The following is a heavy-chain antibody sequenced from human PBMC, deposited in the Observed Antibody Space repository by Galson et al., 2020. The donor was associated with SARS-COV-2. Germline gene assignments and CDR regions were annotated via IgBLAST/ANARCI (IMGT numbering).Heavy chain of an antibody. Sequence: TGGSLRLTCAASGFTFITHAMNWVRQAPGKGLEWISTISGSGTYYADSVKGRFIISRDNAKNSLYLQMNSLRVEDTAVYYCASNRVDYGDNSGNYWGQGTLVTVSS. CDR1: GFTFITHA. CDR3: ASNRVDYGDNSGNY. CDR2: ISGSGTY. V-gene: IGHV3-21*01. D-gene: IGHD4-17*01. J-gene: IGHJ4*02.